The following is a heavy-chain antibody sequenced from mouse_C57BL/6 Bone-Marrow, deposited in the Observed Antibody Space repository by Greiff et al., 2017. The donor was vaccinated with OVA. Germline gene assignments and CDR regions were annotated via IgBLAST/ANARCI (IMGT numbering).Heavy chain of an antibody. CDR1: GFTFSDAW. CDR2: IRNKANNHAT. D-gene: IGHD1-1*02. Sequence: EVKLMESGGGLVQPGGSMKLSCAASGFTFSDAWMDWVRQSPEKGLEWVAEIRNKANNHATYSAESVKGRFTISRADYKSSVYLQMNSLRTEDTGIYDWTRLWQMGAYYAMDYWGQGTSVTVSS. J-gene: IGHJ4*01. V-gene: IGHV6-6*01. CDR3: TRLWQMGAYYAMDY.